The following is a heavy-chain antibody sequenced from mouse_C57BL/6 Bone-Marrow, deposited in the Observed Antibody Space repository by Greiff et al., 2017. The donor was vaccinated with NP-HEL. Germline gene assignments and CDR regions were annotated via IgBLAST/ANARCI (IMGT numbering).Heavy chain of an antibody. CDR1: GYTFTDYY. Sequence: EVQLQQSGPELVKPGASVKISCKASGYTFTDYYMNWVKQSHGKSLEWIGDINPNNGGTSYNQKFKGKATLTVDKSSSTAYMELRSLTSEDAAVYYCARRGKQTGSWFAYWGQGTLVTVSA. V-gene: IGHV1-26*01. CDR3: ARRGKQTGSWFAY. CDR2: INPNNGGT. D-gene: IGHD4-1*01. J-gene: IGHJ3*01.